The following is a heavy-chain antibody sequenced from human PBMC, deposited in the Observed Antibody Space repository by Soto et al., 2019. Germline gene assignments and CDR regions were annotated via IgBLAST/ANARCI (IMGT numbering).Heavy chain of an antibody. V-gene: IGHV3-48*01. D-gene: IGHD3-9*01. J-gene: IGHJ4*02. CDR2: ISSSSSTI. CDR1: GFTFSSYS. Sequence: GGSLRLSCAASGFTFSSYSMNWVRQAPGKGLEWVSYISSSSSTIYYADSVKGRFTISRDNAKNSLYLQMNSLRAEDTAVYYCARDASYDILTGYYMPDYFDYWGQGTLVTVSS. CDR3: ARDASYDILTGYYMPDYFDY.